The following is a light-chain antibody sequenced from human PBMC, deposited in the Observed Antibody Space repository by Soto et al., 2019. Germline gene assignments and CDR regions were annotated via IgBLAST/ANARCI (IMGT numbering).Light chain of an antibody. CDR3: QDYGSSPQT. Sequence: DIVLTQSPGTLSLSPGDRATLSCRASQSVSTSYLAWYQQKPGQAPRLLIYGASSRATGIPDRFSGSGSATDFTLTISRLEPEDFAVYYCQDYGSSPQTFGQGTKVDIK. CDR2: GAS. J-gene: IGKJ1*01. V-gene: IGKV3-20*01. CDR1: QSVSTSY.